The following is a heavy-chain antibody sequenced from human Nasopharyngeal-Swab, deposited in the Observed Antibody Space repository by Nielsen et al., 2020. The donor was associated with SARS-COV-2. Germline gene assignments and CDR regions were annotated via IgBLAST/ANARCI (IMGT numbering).Heavy chain of an antibody. V-gene: IGHV3-21*01. CDR3: ASVLVVPAAIINWPYGMDV. J-gene: IGHJ6*02. D-gene: IGHD2-2*01. CDR2: ISSSSSYI. Sequence: VRQMPGKGLEWVSSISSSSSYIYYAGSVKGRFTISRDNAKNSLYLQMNSLRAEDTAVYYCASVLVVPAAIINWPYGMDVWGQGTTVTVSS.